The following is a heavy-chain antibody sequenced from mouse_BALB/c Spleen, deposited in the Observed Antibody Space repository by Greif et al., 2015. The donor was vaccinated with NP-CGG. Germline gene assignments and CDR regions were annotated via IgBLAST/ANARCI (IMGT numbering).Heavy chain of an antibody. Sequence: EVKLQESGAELVKPGASVKLSCTASGFNIKDTYMHWVKQRPEQGLEWIGRIDPANGNTKYDPKFQGKATITADTSSNTAYLQLSSLTSEDTAVYYCARWDWYFDVWGEGTTVTVSS. J-gene: IGHJ1*01. CDR2: IDPANGNT. V-gene: IGHV14-3*02. CDR3: ARWDWYFDV. CDR1: GFNIKDTY.